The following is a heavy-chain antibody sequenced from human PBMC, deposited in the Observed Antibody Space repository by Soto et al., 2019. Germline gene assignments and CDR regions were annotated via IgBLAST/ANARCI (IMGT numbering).Heavy chain of an antibody. V-gene: IGHV3-21*06. Sequence: GGSLRLSCAASGFSFRSYYLNWVRQAPGRGLERVSSISPSSSFLSYADSVKGRFTISRDNAKSSVHLQMNSLRAEDTAVYFCARVGTDYGSGSPYYSDYWGQGTLVTVSS. CDR2: ISPSSSFL. CDR1: GFSFRSYY. J-gene: IGHJ4*02. CDR3: ARVGTDYGSGSPYYSDY. D-gene: IGHD3-10*01.